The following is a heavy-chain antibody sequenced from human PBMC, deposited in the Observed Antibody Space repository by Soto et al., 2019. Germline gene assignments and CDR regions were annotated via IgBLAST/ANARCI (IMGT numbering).Heavy chain of an antibody. CDR3: GILDMITFGGVIGPNDAFDS. CDR2: VYSSGST. J-gene: IGHJ3*02. Sequence: SETLSLTCTVSGGSMTTCYWNWIRQPPGKGLEWIGYVYSSGSTDYNPSLKSRVTISGDKSKNQFSLRLTSVTAADTAVYYCGILDMITFGGVIGPNDAFDSWGQGKMVS. V-gene: IGHV4-59*08. D-gene: IGHD3-16*02. CDR1: GGSMTTCY.